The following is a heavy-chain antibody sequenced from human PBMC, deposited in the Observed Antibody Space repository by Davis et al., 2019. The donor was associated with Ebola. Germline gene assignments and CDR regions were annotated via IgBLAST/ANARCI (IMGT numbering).Heavy chain of an antibody. D-gene: IGHD6-19*01. J-gene: IGHJ4*02. CDR1: GGSFSGYY. CDR3: ARDSSGWFRAFDY. CDR2: INHSGST. Sequence: PSETLSLTCAVYGGSFSGYYWSWIRQPPGKGLEWIGEINHSGSTNYNPSLKSRVTISVDTSKNQFSLKLSSLTAADTAVYYCARDSSGWFRAFDYWGQGTLVTVSS. V-gene: IGHV4-34*01.